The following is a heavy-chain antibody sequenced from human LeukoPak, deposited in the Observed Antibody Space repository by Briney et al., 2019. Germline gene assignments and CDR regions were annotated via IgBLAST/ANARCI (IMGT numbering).Heavy chain of an antibody. V-gene: IGHV3-9*01. J-gene: IGHJ4*02. CDR3: AKGDDSSGYYSWYFDY. Sequence: PGRSLRLSCAASGFTFDDYAKHWVRQAPGKGLEWVSGISWNSGSIGYADSVKGRFTISRDNAKNSLYLQMNSLRAEDTALYYCAKGDDSSGYYSWYFDYWGQGTLVTVSS. D-gene: IGHD3-22*01. CDR1: GFTFDDYA. CDR2: ISWNSGSI.